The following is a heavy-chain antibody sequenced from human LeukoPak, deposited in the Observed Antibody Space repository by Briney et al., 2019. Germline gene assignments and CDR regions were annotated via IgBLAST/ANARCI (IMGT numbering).Heavy chain of an antibody. V-gene: IGHV3-30*18. CDR3: AKDEGYCSGGSCYRQDY. Sequence: PGGSLRLSCAASGFTFDDYAMHWVRQAPGKGLEWVAVISNDGSNKYYVDSVKGRFTISRDNSKNTLYLQMNSLRAEDTAVYYCAKDEGYCSGGSCYRQDYWGQGTLVTVSS. J-gene: IGHJ4*02. CDR1: GFTFDDYA. CDR2: ISNDGSNK. D-gene: IGHD2-15*01.